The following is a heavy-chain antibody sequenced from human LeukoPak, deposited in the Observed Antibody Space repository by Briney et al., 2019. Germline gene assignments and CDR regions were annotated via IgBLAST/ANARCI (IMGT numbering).Heavy chain of an antibody. CDR3: AKVFWSGYDTPHFDY. V-gene: IGHV4-39*07. CDR2: IYYSGST. D-gene: IGHD3-3*01. J-gene: IGHJ4*02. CDR1: GGSISSSSYY. Sequence: PSETLSLTCTVSGGSISSSSYYWGWIRQPPGKGLEWIGSIYYSGSTYYSPSLKIRVTISLDASKNQFSLRLSSVTAADTAVYYCAKVFWSGYDTPHFDYWGQGMLVTVSS.